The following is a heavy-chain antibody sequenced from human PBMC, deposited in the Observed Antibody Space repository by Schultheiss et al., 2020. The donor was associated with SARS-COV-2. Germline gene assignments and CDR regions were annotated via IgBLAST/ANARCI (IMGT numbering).Heavy chain of an antibody. J-gene: IGHJ4*02. CDR1: GFSLSTSGMC. CDR2: IDWDDDK. Sequence: SGPTLVKPTQTLTLTCTFSGFSLSTSGMCVSWIRQPPGKALEWLARIDWDDDKYYSTFLKTRLTISKDTSKNQVVLTMTNMDPVDTATYYCARSTMVRGVLHFDYWGQGTLVTVSS. V-gene: IGHV2-70*11. D-gene: IGHD3-10*01. CDR3: ARSTMVRGVLHFDY.